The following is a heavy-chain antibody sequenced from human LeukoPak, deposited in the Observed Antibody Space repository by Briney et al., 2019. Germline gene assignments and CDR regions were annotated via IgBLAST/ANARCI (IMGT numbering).Heavy chain of an antibody. D-gene: IGHD3-22*01. J-gene: IGHJ4*02. V-gene: IGHV3-66*02. Sequence: GGSLRLSCAASGFTVNTYYMSWVRQALGKGLEWVAAIYRDGNTYYADSVKGRFTISRDISQNMVYLQMNTLRAEDTAVYYCAREYRHPTDSSGYYVDCWGQGTLVTVSS. CDR1: GFTVNTYY. CDR3: AREYRHPTDSSGYYVDC. CDR2: IYRDGNT.